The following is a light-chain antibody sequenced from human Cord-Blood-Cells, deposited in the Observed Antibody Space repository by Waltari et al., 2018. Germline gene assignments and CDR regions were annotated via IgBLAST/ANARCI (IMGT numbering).Light chain of an antibody. CDR1: QDISNY. Sequence: DIQMTQSHFSLSASVGDRVTITCQACQDISNYLNWYQQKPGKAPKLLIYDASNLETGVPSRFSGSGSGTDFTFTISSLQPEDIATYYCQQYDNLPLTFGGGTKVEIK. V-gene: IGKV1-33*01. J-gene: IGKJ4*01. CDR2: DAS. CDR3: QQYDNLPLT.